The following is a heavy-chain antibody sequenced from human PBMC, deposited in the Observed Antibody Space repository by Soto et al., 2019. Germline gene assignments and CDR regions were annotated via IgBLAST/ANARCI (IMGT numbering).Heavy chain of an antibody. V-gene: IGHV4-34*01. CDR2: INHSGST. Sequence: SETLSLTCAVYGGSFSGYYWSWIRQPPGKGLEWIGEINHSGSTNYNPSLKSRVTISVDTSKNQFSLKLSSVTAADTAVYYCARGIKFDPWGQGTLVTVSS. CDR3: ARGIKFDP. CDR1: GGSFSGYY. J-gene: IGHJ5*02.